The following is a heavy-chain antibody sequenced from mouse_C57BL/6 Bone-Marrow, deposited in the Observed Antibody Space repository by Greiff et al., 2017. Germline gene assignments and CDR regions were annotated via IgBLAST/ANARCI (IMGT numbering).Heavy chain of an antibody. V-gene: IGHV14-1*01. CDR2: IDPEDGDT. J-gene: IGHJ3*01. CDR1: GFYINDYY. CDR3: TTPFTAVVSTGAY. Sequence: EVHLVESGAELVRPGASVKLSCTASGFYINDYYMHWVKQRPEQGLEWIGRIDPEDGDTEYAPKFQGKATMTADTSSNTAYLQLSSLTSEDTAVYYWTTPFTAVVSTGAYWGQGTLVTVSA. D-gene: IGHD1-1*01.